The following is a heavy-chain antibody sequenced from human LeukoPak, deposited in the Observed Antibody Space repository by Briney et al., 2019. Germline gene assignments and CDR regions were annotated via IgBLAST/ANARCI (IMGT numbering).Heavy chain of an antibody. CDR2: IYHSGTT. CDR3: ARQIPGFFFDY. Sequence: SETLSLTCAVSGGSIRTSSFYWGWIRQPPGKGLEWIGNIYHSGTTYCNPSLKSRVTMSVDTSKNQFSLRLSSVTAADTAVYYCARQIPGFFFDYWGQGTLVTVPS. D-gene: IGHD2-21*01. J-gene: IGHJ4*02. CDR1: GGSIRTSSFY. V-gene: IGHV4-39*01.